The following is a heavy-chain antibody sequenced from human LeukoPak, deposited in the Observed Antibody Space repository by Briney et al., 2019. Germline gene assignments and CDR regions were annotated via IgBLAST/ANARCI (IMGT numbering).Heavy chain of an antibody. J-gene: IGHJ5*02. CDR2: ISGGGGST. CDR1: GFTFSTYA. V-gene: IGHV3-23*01. CDR3: AKDYGSSSTNWFDP. D-gene: IGHD6-6*01. Sequence: PGGSLRLSCAASGFTFSTYAMSWVRQAPGKGLEWVSAISGGGGSTYYADSVKGRFTISRDNSKSTLYLQMNSLRAEDTAIYYCAKDYGSSSTNWFDPWGQGTLVTVSS.